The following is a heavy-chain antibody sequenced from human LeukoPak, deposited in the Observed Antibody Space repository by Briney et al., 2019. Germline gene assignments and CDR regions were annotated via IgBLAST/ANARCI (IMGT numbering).Heavy chain of an antibody. D-gene: IGHD2-2*01. J-gene: IGHJ4*02. CDR3: AKDLGCRITSCYGGPLDY. Sequence: GGSLRLSCAASGFTVSTNYMSWVRQAPGKGLEWVSAISGSGGSTYYADSVKGRFTISRDNSKNTLYLQMNSLRAEDTAVYYCAKDLGCRITSCYGGPLDYWGQGTLVTVSS. V-gene: IGHV3-23*01. CDR1: GFTVSTNY. CDR2: ISGSGGST.